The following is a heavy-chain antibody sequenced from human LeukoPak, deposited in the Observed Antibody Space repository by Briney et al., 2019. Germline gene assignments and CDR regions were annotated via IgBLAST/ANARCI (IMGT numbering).Heavy chain of an antibody. CDR1: GFTFRNYG. Sequence: GGSLRLSCAASGFTFRNYGMHWVRQAPGKGLEWVAIIWYDGSKNYYADSVKGRFTISRDNFNNTLYLQMNSLRAEDTALYYCARAPYTTGRSFYFDSWGQGALVTVSS. J-gene: IGHJ4*02. CDR3: ARAPYTTGRSFYFDS. V-gene: IGHV3-33*01. CDR2: IWYDGSKN. D-gene: IGHD2-2*02.